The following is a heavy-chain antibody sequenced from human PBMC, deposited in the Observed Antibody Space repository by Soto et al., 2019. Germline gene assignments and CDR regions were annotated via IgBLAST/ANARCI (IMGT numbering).Heavy chain of an antibody. CDR1: GYTFTGYG. CDR2: ISAYNGNT. J-gene: IGHJ5*02. Sequence: ASVKVSCKASGYTFTGYGISWVRQAPGQGLEWMGWISAYNGNTNYAQKLQGRVTMTTDTSTSTAYMELRSLRSDDTAVYYCARDPPYCSGGSCSSTWFGPWGQGTLVTVSS. V-gene: IGHV1-18*01. D-gene: IGHD2-15*01. CDR3: ARDPPYCSGGSCSSTWFGP.